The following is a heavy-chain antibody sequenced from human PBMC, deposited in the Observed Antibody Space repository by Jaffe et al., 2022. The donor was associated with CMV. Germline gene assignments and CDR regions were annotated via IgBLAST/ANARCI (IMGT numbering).Heavy chain of an antibody. CDR2: IYYSGST. CDR1: GGSISSYY. CDR3: ASSTYYDFWSGYYPTHYYYYYMDV. V-gene: IGHV4-59*08. J-gene: IGHJ6*03. D-gene: IGHD3-3*01. Sequence: QVQLQESGPGLVKPSETLSLTCTVSGGSISSYYWSWIRQPPGKGLEWIGYIYYSGSTNYNPSLKSRVTISVDTSKNQFSLKLSSVTAADTAVYYCASSTYYDFWSGYYPTHYYYYYMDVWGKGTTVTVSS.